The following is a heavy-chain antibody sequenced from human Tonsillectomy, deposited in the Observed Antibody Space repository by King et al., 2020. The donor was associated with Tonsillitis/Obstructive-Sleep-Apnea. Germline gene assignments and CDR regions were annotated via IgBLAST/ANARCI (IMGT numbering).Heavy chain of an antibody. V-gene: IGHV4-39*01. Sequence: QLPLQESGPGLVKPSETLSLTCTVSSGSISSSGYYWGWIRQPPGKGLEWIGNIYYSGSTYYNPSLKSRVTISVDTSKNQFSLKLSSVTAADTAVYYCARQLLGSFFITDYSFDYWGQGTLITVSS. CDR3: ARQLLGSFFITDYSFDY. J-gene: IGHJ4*02. CDR2: IYYSGST. CDR1: SGSISSSGYY. D-gene: IGHD1-14*01.